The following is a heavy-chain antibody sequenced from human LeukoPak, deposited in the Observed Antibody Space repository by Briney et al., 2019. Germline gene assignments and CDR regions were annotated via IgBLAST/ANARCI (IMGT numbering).Heavy chain of an antibody. CDR1: GGTFSSYA. J-gene: IGHJ4*02. CDR3: ARAKNPHYDILTGYDY. D-gene: IGHD3-9*01. CDR2: IIPIFGTA. Sequence: GASVKVSCKASGGTFSSYAISWVRQAPGQGLEWMGGIIPIFGTANYAQKFQGRVTITADKSTSTAYMELSSLRSEDTAVYYCARAKNPHYDILTGYDYWDQGTLVTVSS. V-gene: IGHV1-69*06.